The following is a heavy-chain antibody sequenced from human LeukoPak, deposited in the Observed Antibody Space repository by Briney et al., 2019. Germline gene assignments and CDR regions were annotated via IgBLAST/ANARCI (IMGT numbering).Heavy chain of an antibody. CDR3: TKAGIAVPATPDY. CDR1: GFTYSNYA. Sequence: PGRSLRLSCAASGFTYSNYAMNWVRQAPGKGLEWVSGISSGGGTTYYADSVKGRFIISRDNSKNTLYLQMDSLRAEDTAIYYCTKAGIAVPATPDYWGQGTLVTVSS. D-gene: IGHD6-19*01. V-gene: IGHV3-23*01. CDR2: ISSGGGTT. J-gene: IGHJ4*02.